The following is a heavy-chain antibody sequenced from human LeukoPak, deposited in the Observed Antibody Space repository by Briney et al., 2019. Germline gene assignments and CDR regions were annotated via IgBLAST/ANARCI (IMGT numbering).Heavy chain of an antibody. V-gene: IGHV4-34*01. CDR1: GGSFSGYY. CDR3: ARDDTMVRGPFDY. J-gene: IGHJ4*02. D-gene: IGHD3-10*01. CDR2: INHSGST. Sequence: SETLFLTCAVYGGSFSGYYWSWIRQPPGKGLEWIGEINHSGSTKYNPSLKSRVTILVDTSKNQFSLKLSSVTAADTAVYYCARDDTMVRGPFDYWGQGTLVTVSS.